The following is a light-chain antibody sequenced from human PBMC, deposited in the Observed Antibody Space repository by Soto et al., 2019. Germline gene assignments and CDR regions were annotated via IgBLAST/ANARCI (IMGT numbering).Light chain of an antibody. Sequence: IEMTQSPATLSLNPGERATLSCRASQNINTNLAWYQQSPGRAPRLFIYHTSTRATGIPDRFSGSGSGTEFTLTISSLQSEDFALYYCQQYTVWPFTFGGGTKVDI. J-gene: IGKJ4*01. CDR2: HTS. CDR1: QNINTN. V-gene: IGKV3-15*01. CDR3: QQYTVWPFT.